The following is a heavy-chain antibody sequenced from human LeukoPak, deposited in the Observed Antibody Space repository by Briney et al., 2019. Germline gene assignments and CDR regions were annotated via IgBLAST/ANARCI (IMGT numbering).Heavy chain of an antibody. CDR1: GFTFSSYA. J-gene: IGHJ6*03. D-gene: IGHD2-2*01. Sequence: GGSLRLSCAASGFTFSSYAMTWVRRAPGKGLEWVANIKQDGSEKYYVDSVKGRFTISRDNAKNSLYLQMNSLRAEDTAVYYCARDGVHIVVVPAARTKPNYYYYMDVWGKGTTVTVSS. CDR2: IKQDGSEK. CDR3: ARDGVHIVVVPAARTKPNYYYYMDV. V-gene: IGHV3-7*01.